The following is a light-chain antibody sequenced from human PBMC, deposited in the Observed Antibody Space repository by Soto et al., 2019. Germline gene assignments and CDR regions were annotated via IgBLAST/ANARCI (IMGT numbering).Light chain of an antibody. J-gene: IGKJ1*01. Sequence: EIVLTQSPGTLSLSPGERATLSCRASQSVSSSYLAWYQQKPGQAHRLLIYDAYNRATGIQARFSGSGSGTDFTLTIRSLQAEDVAVYYCQQYYSTPRTVGQGTKVDI. V-gene: IGKV3-20*01. CDR2: DAY. CDR3: QQYYSTPRT. CDR1: QSVSSSY.